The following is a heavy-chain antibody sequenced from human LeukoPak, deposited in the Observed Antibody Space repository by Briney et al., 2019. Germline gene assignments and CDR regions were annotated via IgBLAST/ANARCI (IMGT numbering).Heavy chain of an antibody. CDR3: ARDDYGDYPYYFDY. Sequence: ASVKVSCKASGYTFTSYGISWVRQAPGQGLEWMGWISAYNGSTNYAQKLQGRVTMTTDTSTSTAYMELRSLRSDDTAVYYCARDDYGDYPYYFDYWGQGTLVTVSS. V-gene: IGHV1-18*01. CDR2: ISAYNGST. CDR1: GYTFTSYG. J-gene: IGHJ4*02. D-gene: IGHD4-17*01.